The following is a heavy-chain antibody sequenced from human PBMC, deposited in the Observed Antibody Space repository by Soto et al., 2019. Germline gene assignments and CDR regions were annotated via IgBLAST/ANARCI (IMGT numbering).Heavy chain of an antibody. CDR3: ARVAYCGGDCYSSPYYYYGMDV. J-gene: IGHJ6*02. Sequence: SETLSLTCTVSGGSISSGGYYWCWIREHPGKGLEWIGYIYYSGSTYYNPSLKSRVTISVDTSKNQFSLKLSSVTAADTAVYYCARVAYCGGDCYSSPYYYYGMDVWGQGTTVTVSS. D-gene: IGHD2-21*02. CDR1: GGSISSGGYY. CDR2: IYYSGST. V-gene: IGHV4-31*03.